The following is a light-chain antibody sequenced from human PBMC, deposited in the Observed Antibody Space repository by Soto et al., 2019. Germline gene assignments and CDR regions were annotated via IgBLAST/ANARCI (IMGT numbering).Light chain of an antibody. Sequence: QSALTQPRSVSGSPGQSVTLSCTGTSSDVGGYHYVSWYQHHPGKAPKIIIYDVNKRPSGVPDRFSGSKSGNTASLTISGLQAEDEADYYCNSYTNSSAVVFGGGTKLTVL. V-gene: IGLV2-11*01. CDR3: NSYTNSSAVV. J-gene: IGLJ2*01. CDR1: SSDVGGYHY. CDR2: DVN.